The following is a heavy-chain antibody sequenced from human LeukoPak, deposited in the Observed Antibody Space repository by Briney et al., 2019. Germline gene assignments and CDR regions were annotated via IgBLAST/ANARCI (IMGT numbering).Heavy chain of an antibody. D-gene: IGHD3-22*01. CDR2: IYYSVST. V-gene: IGHV4-61*01. CDR1: GGXVSSGSYY. CDR3: ARHSSGYLSYFDY. Sequence: SETLSLTCTVSGGXVSSGSYYWSWIRQPPGKGLEWIGYIYYSVSTNYNSALKSRVTISVDTSKNQFSLKLRSVTAADTAVYYCARHSSGYLSYFDYWGQGTLVPVSS. J-gene: IGHJ4*02.